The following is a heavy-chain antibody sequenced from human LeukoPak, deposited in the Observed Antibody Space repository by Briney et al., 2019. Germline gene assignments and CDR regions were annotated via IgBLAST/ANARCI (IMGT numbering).Heavy chain of an antibody. J-gene: IGHJ5*02. CDR3: ARGCLPP. Sequence: GGSLRLSCAASGFTVSSNYMSWVRQAPGKGLEWVSVIYSGGSTYYSDSVKGRFAISRDNSENMLYLQMNSLRAEDTAVYYCARGCLPPWGQGTLVTVSS. CDR1: GFTVSSNY. V-gene: IGHV3-53*01. CDR2: IYSGGST. D-gene: IGHD4/OR15-4a*01.